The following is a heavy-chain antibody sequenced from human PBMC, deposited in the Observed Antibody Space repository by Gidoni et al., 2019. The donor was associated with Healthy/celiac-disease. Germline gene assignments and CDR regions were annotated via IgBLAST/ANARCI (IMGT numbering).Heavy chain of an antibody. J-gene: IGHJ4*02. D-gene: IGHD4-17*01. CDR2: IWYDGSNK. CDR3: AGRDLRLTD. Sequence: QVQLVESGGGVVQPGRSLRLSCAASGFTFSSYGMHWVRQAPGKGLEWVAVIWYDGSNKYYADSVKGRFTISRDNSKNTLYLQMNSLRAEDTAVYYCAGRDLRLTDWGQGTLVTVSS. V-gene: IGHV3-33*01. CDR1: GFTFSSYG.